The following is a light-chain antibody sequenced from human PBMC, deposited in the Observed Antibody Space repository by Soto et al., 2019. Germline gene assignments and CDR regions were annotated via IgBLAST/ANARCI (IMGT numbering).Light chain of an antibody. Sequence: DVVMTQTPLCSPGTLGQAASISCTSSQRLVHNNGNTYLSWFQQRPGQPPRLLIYKVSDRFSGAPDRFSGSGAGTDFALTISRVESEDVGVYYCMQATQSSWQVGQGTKVDSK. CDR2: KVS. CDR3: MQATQSSWQ. CDR1: QRLVHNNGNTY. V-gene: IGKV2-24*01. J-gene: IGKJ1*01.